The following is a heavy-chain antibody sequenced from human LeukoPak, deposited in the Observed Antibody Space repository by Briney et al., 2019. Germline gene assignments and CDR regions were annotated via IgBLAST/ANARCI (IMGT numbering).Heavy chain of an antibody. CDR1: GGSISSHY. Sequence: SETLSLTCTVSGGSISSHYWSWLRQPPGKGLEWLGYIYYSGSTNYNPSLKSRVTISVDTSKNQFSLKLSSATAADTAVYYCARHLPWSGFDPWGQGTLVTVSS. V-gene: IGHV4-59*11. J-gene: IGHJ5*02. CDR3: ARHLPWSGFDP. CDR2: IYYSGST.